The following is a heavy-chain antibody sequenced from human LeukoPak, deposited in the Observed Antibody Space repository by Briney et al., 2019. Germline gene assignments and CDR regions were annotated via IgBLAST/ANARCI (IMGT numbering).Heavy chain of an antibody. CDR2: INHSGST. CDR3: ASYGSGSSTSYYFDY. D-gene: IGHD3-10*01. J-gene: IGHJ4*02. Sequence: SETLSLTCAVYGGSFSGYYWSWIRQPPGKGLEWIGEINHSGSTNYNPSLKSRVTISVDTSKNQFSLKLSSVTAEDTAVYYCASYGSGSSTSYYFDYWGQGTLVTVSS. CDR1: GGSFSGYY. V-gene: IGHV4-34*01.